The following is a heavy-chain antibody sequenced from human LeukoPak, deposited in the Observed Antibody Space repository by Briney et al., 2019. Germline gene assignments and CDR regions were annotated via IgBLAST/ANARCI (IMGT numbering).Heavy chain of an antibody. CDR2: IYYSGST. J-gene: IGHJ4*02. Sequence: SETLSLTCTVSGGSISSGDYYWSWIRQHPGKGLEWIGYIYYSGSTYYNPSLKSRVTISVDTSKNQFSLKLSSVTAADTAVYYGAKGDPESDFWSGYYRDWGQGTLVTVSS. D-gene: IGHD3-3*01. CDR1: GGSISSGDYY. V-gene: IGHV4-31*03. CDR3: AKGDPESDFWSGYYRD.